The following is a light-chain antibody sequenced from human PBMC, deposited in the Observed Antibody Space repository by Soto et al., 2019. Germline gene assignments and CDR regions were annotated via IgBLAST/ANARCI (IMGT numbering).Light chain of an antibody. CDR1: QSISSY. J-gene: IGKJ3*01. CDR3: QQSYSTLFT. CDR2: AAS. V-gene: IGKV1-39*01. Sequence: DMQMTQSPSSLSASVGDRVTITCRASQSISSYLNWYQQKPGKAPKLLIYAASNLQIGVTSRFSVSGSGTAFILTISSLQPEDFATYYCQQSYSTLFTFGPGTKVDIK.